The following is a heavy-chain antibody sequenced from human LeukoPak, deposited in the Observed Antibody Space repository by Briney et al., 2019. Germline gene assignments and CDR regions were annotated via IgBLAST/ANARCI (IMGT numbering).Heavy chain of an antibody. V-gene: IGHV3-74*01. J-gene: IGHJ4*02. D-gene: IGHD3-10*01. Sequence: LPGGSLRLSCAASGFTFSNYWMHWVRQDPGKGLVWVSFINPDGSTTNYADSVKGRFTISRDNAENALYLQMNSLRAEDTAVYYCAKDLHYGSADYWGQGTLVTVSS. CDR2: INPDGSTT. CDR3: AKDLHYGSADY. CDR1: GFTFSNYW.